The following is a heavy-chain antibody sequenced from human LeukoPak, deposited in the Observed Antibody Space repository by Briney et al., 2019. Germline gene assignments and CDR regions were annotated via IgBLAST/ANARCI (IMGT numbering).Heavy chain of an antibody. J-gene: IGHJ4*02. CDR2: IYYSGST. D-gene: IGHD2-2*02. CDR1: GGSISSSSYY. V-gene: IGHV4-39*07. CDR3: ARENTVVPAAIRYVDY. Sequence: SETLSLTCTVSGGSISSSSYYWGWIRQPPGKGLEWIGSIYYSGSTYYNPSLKSRVTISVHTSKNQFSLKLSSVTGADTAVYYCARENTVVPAAIRYVDYWGQGTLVSVSS.